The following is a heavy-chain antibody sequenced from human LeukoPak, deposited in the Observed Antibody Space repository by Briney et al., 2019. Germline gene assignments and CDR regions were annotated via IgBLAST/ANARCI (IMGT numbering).Heavy chain of an antibody. CDR1: GGSISSYY. D-gene: IGHD1-14*01. Sequence: SETLSLTCTVSGGSISSYYWGWIRQPPGKGLEWIGYIYYSGSTNYNPSLKSRVTISVDTSKNQFSLKLSSVTAADTAVYYCASSGLDLNWFDPWGQGTLVTVSS. V-gene: IGHV4-59*01. CDR3: ASSGLDLNWFDP. J-gene: IGHJ5*02. CDR2: IYYSGST.